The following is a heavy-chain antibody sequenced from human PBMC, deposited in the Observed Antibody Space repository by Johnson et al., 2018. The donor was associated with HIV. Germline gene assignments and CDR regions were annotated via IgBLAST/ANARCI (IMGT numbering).Heavy chain of an antibody. CDR3: AKETRDSISAFDI. Sequence: QVQLVESGGGVVQPGGSLTLSCAASGFSFSSYGIHWVRQAPGKGLEWVTFIQYDGSSEYYADSVKGRFIISRDISKKTVFLQMNSLRPEETAVYYCAKETRDSISAFDIWGQGTMVTVSS. D-gene: IGHD3-22*01. CDR1: GFSFSSYG. CDR2: IQYDGSSE. V-gene: IGHV3-30*02. J-gene: IGHJ3*02.